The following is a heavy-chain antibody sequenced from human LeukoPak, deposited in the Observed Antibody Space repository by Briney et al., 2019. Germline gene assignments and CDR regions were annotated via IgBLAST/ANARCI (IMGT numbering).Heavy chain of an antibody. CDR3: ARARTTRGFDY. D-gene: IGHD4-17*01. J-gene: IGHJ4*02. Sequence: GGSLRLSCAASGFALNSYGINWAGQAPGKGLEGVAFIWYDGSNKYYADSVKGRFTISRDNSKNTLYLQMNSLRAEDTAVYYCARARTTRGFDYWGQGTLVTVSS. V-gene: IGHV3-33*01. CDR1: GFALNSYG. CDR2: IWYDGSNK.